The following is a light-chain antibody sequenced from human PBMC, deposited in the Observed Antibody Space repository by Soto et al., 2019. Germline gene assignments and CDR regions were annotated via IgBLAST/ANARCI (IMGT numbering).Light chain of an antibody. Sequence: AIRMTQSPSSLSASTGDRVTITCRASQGISSYLAWYQQKPGKAPKLLIYAASTLQSGVPSRFSGSGSGTDFTLTISGLQSEDFATYYWQQYYSYPSFGGGTKVEIK. CDR2: AAS. J-gene: IGKJ4*01. CDR3: QQYYSYPS. CDR1: QGISSY. V-gene: IGKV1-8*01.